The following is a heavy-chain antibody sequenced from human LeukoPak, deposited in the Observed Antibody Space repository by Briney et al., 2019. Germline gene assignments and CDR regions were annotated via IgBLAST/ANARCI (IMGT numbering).Heavy chain of an antibody. CDR2: IYTSGST. Sequence: SETLSLTCTVSGGSISSYYWSWIRQPAGKGLEWIGRIYTSGSTNYNPSLKSRVTMSVDTSKNQFSLKLSSVTAADTAVYYCARGTYYYDSSGYSDFDYWGQGTLVTVSS. CDR1: GGSISSYY. J-gene: IGHJ4*02. V-gene: IGHV4-4*07. CDR3: ARGTYYYDSSGYSDFDY. D-gene: IGHD3-22*01.